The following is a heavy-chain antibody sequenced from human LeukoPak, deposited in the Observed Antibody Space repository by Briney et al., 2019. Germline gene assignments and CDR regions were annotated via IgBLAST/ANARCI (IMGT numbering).Heavy chain of an antibody. CDR1: GGSISSYY. Sequence: SETLSLTCTVSGGSISSYYWSWIRQPPGKGLEWIGYIYCSGSTNYNPSLKSRVTISVDTSKNQFSLKLSSVTAADTAVYYCARVGTYYDFWSGIREYYFDYWGQGTLVTVSS. CDR3: ARVGTYYDFWSGIREYYFDY. D-gene: IGHD3-3*01. J-gene: IGHJ4*02. V-gene: IGHV4-59*01. CDR2: IYCSGST.